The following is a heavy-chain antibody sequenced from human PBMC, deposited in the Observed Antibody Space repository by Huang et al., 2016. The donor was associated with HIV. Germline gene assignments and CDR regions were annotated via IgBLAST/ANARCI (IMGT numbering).Heavy chain of an antibody. CDR3: ARNHDFWRGRMFAISYFDV. CDR2: LYVTGKL. V-gene: IGHV4-39*01. J-gene: IGHJ2*01. CDR1: GGSINTGRYY. D-gene: IGHD3-3*01. Sequence: QMRFQESGPGLVKPSGTLSLTCNVSGGSINTGRYYWGWIRKPPGKGLSWGGSLYVTGKLSDDPSLKGRLTMSADTSKNQFSLNLSSVTAADTAIYYCARNHDFWRGRMFAISYFDVWGRGTLVTVAS.